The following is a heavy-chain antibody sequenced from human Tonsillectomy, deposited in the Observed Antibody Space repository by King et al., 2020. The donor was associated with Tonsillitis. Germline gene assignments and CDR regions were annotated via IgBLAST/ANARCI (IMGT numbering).Heavy chain of an antibody. Sequence: VQLVESGGGLVQPGGSLRLSCAASGFTFSTYAMNWVRQAPGKGLEWVSGISGRGDSTYYADSVKGRFTISRDNSKNTLYLQMNSLRAEDTAVYYCAKELNWNYGHAFDIRGQGTMVTVSS. J-gene: IGHJ3*02. CDR3: AKELNWNYGHAFDI. V-gene: IGHV3-23*04. D-gene: IGHD1-7*01. CDR2: ISGRGDST. CDR1: GFTFSTYA.